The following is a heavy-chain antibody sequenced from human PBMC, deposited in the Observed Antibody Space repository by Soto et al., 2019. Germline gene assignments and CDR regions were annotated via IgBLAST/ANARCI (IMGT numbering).Heavy chain of an antibody. V-gene: IGHV3-23*01. CDR2: ISASGGAT. CDR3: AKENYYDSSFFDY. J-gene: IGHJ4*02. Sequence: EVQLLESGGGLVQPGGSLRLSCAASGFTFTNFAMAWVRQAPGKGLEWVSTISASGGATHYPDSVKGRFTISRDNSKNTVYLQMKSLRPEDTAVYYCAKENYYDSSFFDYWGQGTLVTVSS. CDR1: GFTFTNFA. D-gene: IGHD3-22*01.